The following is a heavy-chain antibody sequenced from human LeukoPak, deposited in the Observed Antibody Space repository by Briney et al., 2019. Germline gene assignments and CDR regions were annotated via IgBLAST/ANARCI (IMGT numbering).Heavy chain of an antibody. Sequence: SVKVSCKASGGTFSSYAISWVRQAPGQGLERMGGIIPIFGTANYAQKFQGRVTITADESTSTAYMELSSLRSEDTAVYYCASEGSGVRSAFDIWGQGTMVTVSS. CDR2: IIPIFGTA. CDR1: GGTFSSYA. V-gene: IGHV1-69*13. CDR3: ASEGSGVRSAFDI. J-gene: IGHJ3*02. D-gene: IGHD3-10*01.